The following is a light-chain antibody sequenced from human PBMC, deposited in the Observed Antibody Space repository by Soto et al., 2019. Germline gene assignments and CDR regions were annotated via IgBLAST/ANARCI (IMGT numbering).Light chain of an antibody. CDR1: QSVSSN. CDR3: QQYNQWPLT. V-gene: IGKV3-15*01. J-gene: IGKJ4*01. CDR2: DAS. Sequence: EVVMTQSPATLSVSPGERATLSCRASQSVSSNLAWYQRKPGQAPRLLIYDASTRATGIPARFSGSGSGTEFTLTISSLQSEDFAVYCCQQYNQWPLTFGGGTKVEIK.